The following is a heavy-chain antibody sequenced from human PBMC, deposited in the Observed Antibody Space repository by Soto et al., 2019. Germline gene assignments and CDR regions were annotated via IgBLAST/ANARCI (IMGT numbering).Heavy chain of an antibody. Sequence: EVHLLESGGGLVQPGGSLRLSCAASGFTFSSYAMNWVRQAPGKGPEWVSHISVTGGIYYADSVKGRFTISRDNSKNPLFLQKNSLRAEDTALYYCAKSLTTATSFDYWGQGTPVTVSS. D-gene: IGHD7-27*01. J-gene: IGHJ4*02. CDR2: ISVTGGI. V-gene: IGHV3-23*01. CDR1: GFTFSSYA. CDR3: AKSLTTATSFDY.